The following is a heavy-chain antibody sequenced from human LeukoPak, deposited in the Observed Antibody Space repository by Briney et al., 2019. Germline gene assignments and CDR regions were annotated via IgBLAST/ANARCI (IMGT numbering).Heavy chain of an antibody. D-gene: IGHD6-13*01. J-gene: IGHJ4*02. CDR1: GDSFSSNNW. V-gene: IGHV4-4*02. Sequence: SGTLSLTCAVSGDSFSSNNWWGWIRQPPGKGLEWIGQIYHSGTTDYNPSLRGRVTISVDKSKNQFSLKLSSVTAADTAVYYCARGDIAATGTPFDNWGQGTLVTVSS. CDR3: ARGDIAATGTPFDN. CDR2: IYHSGTT.